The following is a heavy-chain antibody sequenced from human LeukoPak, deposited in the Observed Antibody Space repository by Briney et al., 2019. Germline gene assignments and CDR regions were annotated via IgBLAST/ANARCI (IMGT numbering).Heavy chain of an antibody. V-gene: IGHV4-39*01. CDR1: GGSISGSSYY. CDR2: IYYSGST. Sequence: PSETLSLTCTVSGGSISGSSYYWGWIRQPPGKGLEWIGSIYYSGSTYYNPSLKSRVTISVDTSKNQFSLKLNSVTATDTAVYYCARSPIAVDAFDIWGQGTMVTVSS. CDR3: ARSPIAVDAFDI. J-gene: IGHJ3*02. D-gene: IGHD6-19*01.